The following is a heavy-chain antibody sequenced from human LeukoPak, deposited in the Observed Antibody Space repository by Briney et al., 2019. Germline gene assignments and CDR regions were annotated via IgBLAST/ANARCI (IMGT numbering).Heavy chain of an antibody. J-gene: IGHJ4*02. V-gene: IGHV1-69*01. D-gene: IGHD1-26*01. CDR1: GGTFSSYA. Sequence: ASVKVSCKASGGTFSSYAISWVRQAPGQGLEWMGGIIPIFGTANYAQKFQGRVTITADESTSTAYMELSSLRSEDTAVYYCARSGGSWEVYFDYWGQGTLVTVSS. CDR3: ARSGGSWEVYFDY. CDR2: IIPIFGTA.